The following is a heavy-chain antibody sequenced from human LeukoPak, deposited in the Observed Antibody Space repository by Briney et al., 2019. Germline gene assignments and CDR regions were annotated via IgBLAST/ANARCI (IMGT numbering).Heavy chain of an antibody. Sequence: PGGSLRLSCAASGFTVSSNYMSWVRQAPGKGLEWVSGITWNSRRIGYADSVKGRFTISKDNAKNSLYLQMNSLRAEDTALYHCARNNGMDVWGQGTTVIVSS. J-gene: IGHJ6*02. V-gene: IGHV3-21*04. CDR2: ITWNSRRI. CDR1: GFTVSSNY. CDR3: ARNNGMDV.